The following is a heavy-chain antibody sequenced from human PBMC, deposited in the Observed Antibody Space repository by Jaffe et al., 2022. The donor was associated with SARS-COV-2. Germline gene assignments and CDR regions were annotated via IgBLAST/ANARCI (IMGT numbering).Heavy chain of an antibody. CDR2: MSPDTGRT. CDR1: GYPFTNYD. Sequence: QEQLVQSGAEVKKPGASVTVSCRSFGYPFTNYDINWLRQAAGQGLEWMGRMSPDTGRTVYGQRFQGRMTMTRNTSMSAAYMELHSLTSEDTATYYCARGDHGSGRNLFFYYMDVWGKGTTVTVSS. J-gene: IGHJ6*03. CDR3: ARGDHGSGRNLFFYYMDV. D-gene: IGHD3-10*01. V-gene: IGHV1-8*01.